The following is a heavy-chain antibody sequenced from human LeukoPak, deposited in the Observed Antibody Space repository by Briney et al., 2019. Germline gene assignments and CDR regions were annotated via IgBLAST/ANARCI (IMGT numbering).Heavy chain of an antibody. J-gene: IGHJ3*02. D-gene: IGHD2-15*01. CDR2: TYHSGST. CDR1: GYSISSGYY. CDR3: ARGMGYCSGGSCYNDAFDI. V-gene: IGHV4-38-2*02. Sequence: SETLSLTCTVSGYSISSGYYWGWIRQPPGKGLEWSGSTYHSGSTYYNPSLKSRVTISVDTSKNQFSLKLSSVTAADTAVYYCARGMGYCSGGSCYNDAFDIWGQGTMVTVSS.